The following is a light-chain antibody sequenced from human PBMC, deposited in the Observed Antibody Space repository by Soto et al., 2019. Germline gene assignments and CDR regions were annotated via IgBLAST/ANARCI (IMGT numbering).Light chain of an antibody. V-gene: IGKV3-20*01. Sequence: PGERATLSCRASQSVRSNHLARYQQKPGQAPRLLIYDASSRATGIPDRFSGSGSGTDFTLTISRLEPEDFAVYYCQQYGSSPRTFGRGTKLEI. CDR3: QQYGSSPRT. CDR1: QSVRSNH. CDR2: DAS. J-gene: IGKJ2*01.